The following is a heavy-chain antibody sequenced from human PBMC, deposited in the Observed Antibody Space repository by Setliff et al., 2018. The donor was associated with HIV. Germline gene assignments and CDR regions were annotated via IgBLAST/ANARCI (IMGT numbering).Heavy chain of an antibody. Sequence: PSETLSLTCTVSGFSISTGHYWGWVRQSPGKGLEWIGSVYHSGSTYYAASLKSRVTISVDTSKNQFSLKLTSVTAADTAVYYCARQPPLGALQVWFGDYWGQGILVTVSS. V-gene: IGHV4-38-2*02. D-gene: IGHD3-10*01. CDR1: GFSISTGHY. J-gene: IGHJ4*02. CDR3: ARQPPLGALQVWFGDY. CDR2: VYHSGST.